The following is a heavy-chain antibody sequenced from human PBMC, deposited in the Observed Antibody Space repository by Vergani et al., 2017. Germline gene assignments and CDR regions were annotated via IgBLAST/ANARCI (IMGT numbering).Heavy chain of an antibody. CDR2: INPSGGST. CDR1: GYTFTSYD. J-gene: IGHJ1*01. Sequence: QVQLVQSGAEVKKPGASVKVSCKASGYTFTSYDINWVRQATGQGLEWMGIINPSGGSTSYAQKFQGRVTMTRDTSTSTVYMELSSLRSEDTAVYYCAREVPEWGVPGTQGFFQNWGQGTLVTVSS. D-gene: IGHD6-19*01. V-gene: IGHV1-46*01. CDR3: AREVPEWGVPGTQGFFQN.